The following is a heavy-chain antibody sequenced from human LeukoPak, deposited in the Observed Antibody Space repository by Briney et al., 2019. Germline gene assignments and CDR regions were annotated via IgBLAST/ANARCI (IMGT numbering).Heavy chain of an antibody. J-gene: IGHJ4*02. CDR1: GFTFSSYS. Sequence: GGSLRLSCAASGFTFSSYSMNWVRQAPGKGLEWVSYISSSSSTIYYADSVKGRFTISRDNAKNSLYLQMNSLTAGDTAVYYCARVSSGSGSYRTLLSYWGQGTLVTVSS. CDR2: ISSSSSTI. D-gene: IGHD3-10*01. CDR3: ARVSSGSGSYRTLLSY. V-gene: IGHV3-48*01.